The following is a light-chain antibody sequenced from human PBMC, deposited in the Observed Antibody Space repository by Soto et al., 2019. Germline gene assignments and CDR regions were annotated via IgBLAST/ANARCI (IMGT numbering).Light chain of an antibody. Sequence: DIQMTQSPSSLSASVGDRVTITCQASQDISNYLNWYQQKPGKAPMLLIYDASNLETGVPSRFSGSGSGTDFTFTISSLQTEDLATYYCQQYEDLPLSFGPGTKVDIK. CDR1: QDISNY. CDR3: QQYEDLPLS. J-gene: IGKJ3*01. V-gene: IGKV1-33*01. CDR2: DAS.